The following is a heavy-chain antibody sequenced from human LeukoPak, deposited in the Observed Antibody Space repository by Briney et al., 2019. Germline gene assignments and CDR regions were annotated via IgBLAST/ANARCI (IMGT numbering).Heavy chain of an antibody. D-gene: IGHD5-12*01. CDR3: ARGLDIVATIVDY. Sequence: GGSLRLSCAASGFTVSSNYMSWVRQAPGKGLEWVSVIYSGGSTYYADSVKGRFTISRDNSKNTLYLQMNSLRAEDTAVYYCARGLDIVATIVDYWGQGTLVTVSS. J-gene: IGHJ4*02. V-gene: IGHV3-53*01. CDR2: IYSGGST. CDR1: GFTVSSNY.